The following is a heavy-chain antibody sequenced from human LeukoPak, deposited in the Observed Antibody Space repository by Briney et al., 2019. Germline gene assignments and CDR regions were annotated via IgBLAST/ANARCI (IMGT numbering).Heavy chain of an antibody. Sequence: ASVKVSCKASGYTFTSYGISWVRQAPGQGLEWMGWISAYNGNTNYAQKLQGRVTMTTDTSTSTAYMELRSLRSEDTAVYYCARANCSSTSCFYYFDYWGQGTLVTVSS. CDR2: ISAYNGNT. D-gene: IGHD2-2*01. J-gene: IGHJ4*02. CDR3: ARANCSSTSCFYYFDY. CDR1: GYTFTSYG. V-gene: IGHV1-18*01.